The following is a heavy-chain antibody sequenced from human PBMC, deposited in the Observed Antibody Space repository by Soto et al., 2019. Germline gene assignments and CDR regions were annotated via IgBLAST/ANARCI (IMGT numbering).Heavy chain of an antibody. CDR1: GFTFSSYG. J-gene: IGHJ6*04. V-gene: IGHV3-30*18. Sequence: QVQLVESGGGVVQPGRSLRLSCAASGFTFSSYGMHWVRQAPGKGLEWVAVISYDGSNKYYADSVKGRFTISRDNSKNTLYRKMSGWRAEETGVYYFGKGGVGGAPPGWGDYYSYYGMDPWGKGTPVTFPS. D-gene: IGHD3-16*01. CDR3: GKGGVGGAPPGWGDYYSYYGMDP. CDR2: ISYDGSNK.